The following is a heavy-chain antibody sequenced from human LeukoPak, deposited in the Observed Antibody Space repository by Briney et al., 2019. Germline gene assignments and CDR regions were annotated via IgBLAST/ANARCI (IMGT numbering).Heavy chain of an antibody. V-gene: IGHV4-59*08. J-gene: IGHJ4*02. Sequence: SETLSLTCTVSGGSISSYYWSWIRQPPGKGLEWIGYIYHSGSTNYNPSLKSRVIISVDTSKNQFSLNVSSVTAADTAVYYCARGPSVGYVYGWSQGTLVTVSS. D-gene: IGHD5-18*01. CDR1: GGSISSYY. CDR2: IYHSGST. CDR3: ARGPSVGYVYG.